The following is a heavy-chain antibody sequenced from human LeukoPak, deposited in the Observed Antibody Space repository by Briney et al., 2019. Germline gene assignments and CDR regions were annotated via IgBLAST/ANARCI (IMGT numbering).Heavy chain of an antibody. Sequence: SETLSLTCTVSGGSISSSSYYWGWIRQPPGKGLEWIGSIYYSGSTYYNPSLKSRVTISVDTSKNQFSLKLSSVTAADTAVYYCARVRRSGLRLDWFDPWGQGTLVTVSS. CDR3: ARVRRSGLRLDWFDP. D-gene: IGHD3-3*01. V-gene: IGHV4-39*01. CDR2: IYYSGST. J-gene: IGHJ5*02. CDR1: GGSISSSSYY.